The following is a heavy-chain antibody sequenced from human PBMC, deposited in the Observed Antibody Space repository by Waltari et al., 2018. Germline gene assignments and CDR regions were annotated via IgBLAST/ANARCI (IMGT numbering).Heavy chain of an antibody. V-gene: IGHV4-39*07. D-gene: IGHD3-10*01. Sequence: QLQLRESGPGLVKPSETLSLTCTVSGDPFNTNDYSWGWVRQSPGTGLEWIGNIYFGRTTYYNPSLRSRVTISMEPSKNQFSLTLTSVTAADTAVYYCARDYGSGSYYIRPLDSWGQGTLVTVSS. J-gene: IGHJ5*01. CDR3: ARDYGSGSYYIRPLDS. CDR2: IYFGRTT. CDR1: GDPFNTNDYS.